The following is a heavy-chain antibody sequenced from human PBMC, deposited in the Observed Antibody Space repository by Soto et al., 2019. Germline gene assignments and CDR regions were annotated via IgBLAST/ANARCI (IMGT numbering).Heavy chain of an antibody. V-gene: IGHV1-69*01. J-gene: IGHJ4*02. CDR2: IIPIFGTP. Sequence: QVQLVQSGAEMKKPGSSVKVSCKASGGIFSTYAISWLRQAPGQWLEWMGGIIPIFGTPNYAQRFQGRVTITADESTSRAYMELSRLRSEDTAVYYCARDRDDYGSGNYYNRIDFWGQGTLVTVSS. CDR1: GGIFSTYA. CDR3: ARDRDDYGSGNYYNRIDF. D-gene: IGHD3-10*01.